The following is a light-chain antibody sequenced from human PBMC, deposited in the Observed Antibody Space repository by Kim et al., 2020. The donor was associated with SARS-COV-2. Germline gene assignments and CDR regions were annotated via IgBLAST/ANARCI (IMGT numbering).Light chain of an antibody. CDR3: QNYNRSPPT. V-gene: IGKV1-27*01. J-gene: IGKJ4*01. Sequence: APVGDRVTITGRASQDIVTYLVWYQQKPGKPPNLLIYGAVSLQCGGPSRFSGDGSETDFTLTISSLQPEDVETYYCQNYNRSPPTFGGGTKVDIK. CDR2: GAV. CDR1: QDIVTY.